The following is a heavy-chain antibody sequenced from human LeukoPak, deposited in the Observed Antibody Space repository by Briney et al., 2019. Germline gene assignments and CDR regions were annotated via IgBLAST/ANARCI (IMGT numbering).Heavy chain of an antibody. Sequence: GGSLRLSCAASGFTFNRYWMQWVRQAPGKGLEWVSYISSSGSTIYYADSVKGRFTISRDNAKNSLYLQMNSLRAEDTAVYYCARESYDILTGYYNTPFDYWGQGTLVTVSS. D-gene: IGHD3-9*01. V-gene: IGHV3-48*03. J-gene: IGHJ4*02. CDR1: GFTFNRYW. CDR2: ISSSGSTI. CDR3: ARESYDILTGYYNTPFDY.